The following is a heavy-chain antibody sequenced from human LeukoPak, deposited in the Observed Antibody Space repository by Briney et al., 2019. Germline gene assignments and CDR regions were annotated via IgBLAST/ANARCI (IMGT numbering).Heavy chain of an antibody. CDR3: AREGRLLGAFDV. Sequence: GGSLRLSCAASGFTFSTYWMNWVRQAPGKGLEWVADIKPDGSHVSYVDSVKGRFSISRDNAQNPLYLQVSSLRAEDTAIYYCAREGRLLGAFDVWGQGTMVTVSS. CDR1: GFTFSTYW. J-gene: IGHJ3*01. V-gene: IGHV3-7*01. CDR2: IKPDGSHV. D-gene: IGHD2-15*01.